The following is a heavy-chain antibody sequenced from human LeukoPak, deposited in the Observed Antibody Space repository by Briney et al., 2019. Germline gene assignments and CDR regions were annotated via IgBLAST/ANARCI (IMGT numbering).Heavy chain of an antibody. V-gene: IGHV4-30-4*01. CDR1: GGSINSGDYI. J-gene: IGHJ4*02. CDR3: ARGLTSDKIDY. D-gene: IGHD4-17*01. Sequence: SQTLSLTCTVSGGSINSGDYIWTWIRQPPGKGLEWIGRFHHGGSPSYNPSLQSRVTISADTSKNHFSLNLRSVSDADTAVYYCARGLTSDKIDYWGQGTPVTVSS. CDR2: FHHGGSP.